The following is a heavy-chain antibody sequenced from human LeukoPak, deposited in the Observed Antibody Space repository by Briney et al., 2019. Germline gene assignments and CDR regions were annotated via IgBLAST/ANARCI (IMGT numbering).Heavy chain of an antibody. CDR2: IYHSGST. Sequence: SETLSLTCTVSGGSISSYYWSWIRQPPGKGLEWIGYIYHSGSTYYNPSLKSRVTISVDRSKNQFSLKLSSVTAADTAVYYCARSDFFMVRGVPGYFDLWGRGTLVTVSS. V-gene: IGHV4-59*12. D-gene: IGHD3-10*01. CDR1: GGSISSYY. CDR3: ARSDFFMVRGVPGYFDL. J-gene: IGHJ2*01.